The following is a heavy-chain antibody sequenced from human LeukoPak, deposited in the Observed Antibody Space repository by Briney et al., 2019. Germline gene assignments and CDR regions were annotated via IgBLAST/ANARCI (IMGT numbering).Heavy chain of an antibody. CDR2: ISSSSSYI. Sequence: ETLSLTCSVSGYSISSGYYWGWIRQPPGKGLEWVSSISSSSSYIYYADSVKGRFTISRDNAKNSLYLQMNSLRAEDTAVYYCARRLAAAVHAALDYWGQGTLVTVSS. CDR1: GYSISSGYY. J-gene: IGHJ4*02. V-gene: IGHV3-21*01. D-gene: IGHD6-13*01. CDR3: ARRLAAAVHAALDY.